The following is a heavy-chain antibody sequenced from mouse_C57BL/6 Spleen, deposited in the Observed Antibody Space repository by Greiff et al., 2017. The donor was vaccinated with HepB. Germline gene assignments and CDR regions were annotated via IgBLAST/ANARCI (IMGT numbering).Heavy chain of an antibody. CDR1: GFTFSDYY. J-gene: IGHJ4*01. Sequence: EVQVVESGGGLVQPGGSLKLSCAASGFTFSDYYMYWVRQTPEKRLEWVAYISNGGGSTYYPDTVKGRFTISRDNAKNTLYLQMSRLKSEDTAMYYCARGSSDAMDYWGQGTSVTVSS. V-gene: IGHV5-12*01. D-gene: IGHD1-1*01. CDR2: ISNGGGST. CDR3: ARGSSDAMDY.